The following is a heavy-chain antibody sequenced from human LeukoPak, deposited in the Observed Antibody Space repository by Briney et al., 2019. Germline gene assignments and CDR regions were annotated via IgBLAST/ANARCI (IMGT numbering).Heavy chain of an antibody. V-gene: IGHV3-30*04. J-gene: IGHJ4*02. CDR1: GFTFSSYA. Sequence: PGGSLRLSCAASGFTFSSYAMHWVRQAPGKGLEWVAVISYDGSNKYYADSVKGRFTISRDNSKNTLYLQMNSLRAEDTAVYYCAKDVTMVRGVIMTQYFDYWGQGTLVTVSS. CDR2: ISYDGSNK. CDR3: AKDVTMVRGVIMTQYFDY. D-gene: IGHD3-10*01.